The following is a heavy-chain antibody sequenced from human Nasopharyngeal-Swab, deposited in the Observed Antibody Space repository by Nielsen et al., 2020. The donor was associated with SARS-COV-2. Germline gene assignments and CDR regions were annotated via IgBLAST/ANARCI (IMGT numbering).Heavy chain of an antibody. CDR2: ISSSGSTI. J-gene: IGHJ6*02. D-gene: IGHD3-3*01. CDR3: AREGRFLDYYYYYGMDV. V-gene: IGHV3-11*04. Sequence: WIRQPPGKGLEWVSYISSSGSTIYYADSVKGRFTISRDNAKNSLYPQMNSLGAEDTAVYYCAREGRFLDYYYYYGMDVWGQGTTVTVSS.